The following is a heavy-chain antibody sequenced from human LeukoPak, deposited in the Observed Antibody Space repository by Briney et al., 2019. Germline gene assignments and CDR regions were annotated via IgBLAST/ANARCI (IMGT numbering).Heavy chain of an antibody. V-gene: IGHV3-7*01. CDR2: INQDGSEK. CDR1: GFTFTSYW. D-gene: IGHD3-22*01. Sequence: PGGSLRLSCAASGFTFTSYWMTWLRQAPGKGLEWVANINQDGSEKYFVDSVKGRFTISRDNAKNSLYLQMNSLRAEDTAVCYCARGDFYDSSDYNSLGFGNYWGQGILVTVSS. CDR3: ARGDFYDSSDYNSLGFGNY. J-gene: IGHJ4*02.